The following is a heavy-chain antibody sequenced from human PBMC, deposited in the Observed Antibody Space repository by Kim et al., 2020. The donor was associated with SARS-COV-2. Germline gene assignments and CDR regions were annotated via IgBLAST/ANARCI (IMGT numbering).Heavy chain of an antibody. CDR3: ARAWEQDLGRGLLGMGYYDSSGLGSFDP. V-gene: IGHV1-69*13. CDR2: IIPIFGTA. CDR1: GGTFSSYA. D-gene: IGHD3-22*01. Sequence: VKVSCKASGGTFSSYAISWVRQAPGQGLEWMGGIIPIFGTANYAQKFQGRVTITADESTSTAYMELSSLRSEDTAAYYFARAWEQDLGRGLLGMGYYDSSGLGSFDPWGQGTPVTVSS. J-gene: IGHJ5*02.